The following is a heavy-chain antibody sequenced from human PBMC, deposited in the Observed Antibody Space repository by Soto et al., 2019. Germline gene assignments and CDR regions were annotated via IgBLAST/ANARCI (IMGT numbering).Heavy chain of an antibody. V-gene: IGHV1-8*01. CDR1: GDTFTTYD. CDR2: INPNSGNI. D-gene: IGHD3-10*01. J-gene: IGHJ4*02. Sequence: ASVKVSCKASGDTFTTYDINWVRQATGHGLESMGWINPNSGNIGYAQRFQGRVTMTRDTAIRTAYMEVSSLRTDDTAVYYCARGRASGSYYLLDYWGQGTLVTVS. CDR3: ARGRASGSYYLLDY.